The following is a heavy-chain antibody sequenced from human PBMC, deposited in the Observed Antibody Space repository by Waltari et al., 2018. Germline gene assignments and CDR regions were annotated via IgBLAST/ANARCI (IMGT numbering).Heavy chain of an antibody. Sequence: QVQLVQSGAEVKKPGASVKVSCKTSGYTFTAYFMHWVRQAPGQGLEWVGWINPNSGGTYYAQKFQGGVTMTRDMSISTAYMELSRLSSDDTAVYYCAREISGDYLDAWGQGTQVTVSS. V-gene: IGHV1-2*02. D-gene: IGHD4-17*01. J-gene: IGHJ5*02. CDR3: AREISGDYLDA. CDR2: INPNSGGT. CDR1: GYTFTAYF.